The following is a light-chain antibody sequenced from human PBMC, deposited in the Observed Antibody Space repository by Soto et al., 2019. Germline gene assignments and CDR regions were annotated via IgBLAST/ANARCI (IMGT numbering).Light chain of an antibody. CDR2: GAS. Sequence: EIVMTQSPATLSLSAGASATLSGRASQSVSSSLAWYQQKPGQAPRLLIYGASPRATGTPARSSGSRSETEFTLTISSLQSEDLAVYYGQQYNNWPPWTVGKGTKVEI. CDR1: QSVSSS. J-gene: IGKJ1*01. CDR3: QQYNNWPPWT. V-gene: IGKV3-15*01.